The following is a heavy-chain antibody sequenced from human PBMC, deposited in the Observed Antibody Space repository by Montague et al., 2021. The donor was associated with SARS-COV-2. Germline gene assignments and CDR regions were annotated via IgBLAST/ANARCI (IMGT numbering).Heavy chain of an antibody. CDR3: AKDQVYSGSYFAD. CDR2: ITGSGGGT. CDR1: GFTFSSYA. V-gene: IGHV3-23*01. J-gene: IGHJ4*02. Sequence: SLRLSCAASGFTFSSYAMSWVRQAPGKGPEWVSAITGSGGGTYYAGSVKGRFTISKDNSKNILYLQMNSLRAEDTAVYYCAKDQVYSGSYFADWGQGTLVTVSS. D-gene: IGHD1-26*01.